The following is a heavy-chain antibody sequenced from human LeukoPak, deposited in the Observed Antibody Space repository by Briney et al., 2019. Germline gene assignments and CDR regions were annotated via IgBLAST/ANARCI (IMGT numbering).Heavy chain of an antibody. CDR2: ISDDGNNK. D-gene: IGHD5-12*01. J-gene: IGHJ4*02. V-gene: IGHV3-30*04. CDR1: GFTFNSFA. CDR3: ARALLEEATEFDS. Sequence: GGSLRLSCVASGFTFNSFAMHWVRQAPGKGLEWVAVISDDGNNKYHANSVKGRFTISRDNSKNTLYLQMNSLKPEDTALYYCARALLEEATEFDSWGQGTLATVSS.